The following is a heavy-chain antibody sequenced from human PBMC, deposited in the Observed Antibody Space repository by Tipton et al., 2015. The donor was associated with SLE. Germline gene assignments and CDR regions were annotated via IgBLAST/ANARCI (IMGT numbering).Heavy chain of an antibody. Sequence: TLSLTCTVSGGSISSYYWTWIRQPPGKGLEWIGYIYYSGSTNYNPSLKSRVTISVDTSKNQFSLKLSSVTAADTAVYYCARGEMATMGFDYWGQGTLVTVSS. D-gene: IGHD5-24*01. CDR1: GGSISSYY. CDR2: IYYSGST. CDR3: ARGEMATMGFDY. V-gene: IGHV4-59*01. J-gene: IGHJ4*02.